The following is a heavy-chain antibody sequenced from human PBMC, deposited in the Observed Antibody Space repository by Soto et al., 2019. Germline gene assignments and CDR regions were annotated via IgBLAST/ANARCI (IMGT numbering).Heavy chain of an antibody. D-gene: IGHD6-19*01. CDR1: GFTFSSYW. V-gene: IGHV3-74*01. CDR3: ARDYSSGWYRYYGMDV. CDR2: INSDGSST. Sequence: GGSLRLSCAASGFTFSSYWMHWVRQAPGKGLVWVSRINSDGSSTSYADSVKGRFTISRDNAKNTLYLQMNSLRAEDTAVYYCARDYSSGWYRYYGMDVWGQGTTVTVSS. J-gene: IGHJ6*02.